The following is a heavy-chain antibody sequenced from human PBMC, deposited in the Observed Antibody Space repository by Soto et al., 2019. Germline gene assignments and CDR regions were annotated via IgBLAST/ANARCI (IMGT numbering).Heavy chain of an antibody. CDR3: ARDVAVAGTQHWYFDL. CDR1: GFTVSSNY. V-gene: IGHV3-66*01. Sequence: EVQLVESGGGLVQPGGSLRLSCAASGFTVSSNYMSWVRQAPGKGLEWVSVIYSGGSTYYADSVKGRFTISRDNSKNTLYLQMYSLSGEDTAVYYCARDVAVAGTQHWYFDLWGRGTLVTVSS. CDR2: IYSGGST. D-gene: IGHD6-19*01. J-gene: IGHJ2*01.